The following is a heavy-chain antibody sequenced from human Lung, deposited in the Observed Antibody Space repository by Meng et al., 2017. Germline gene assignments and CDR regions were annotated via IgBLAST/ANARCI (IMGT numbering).Heavy chain of an antibody. CDR2: IVPDGSGT. D-gene: IGHD5-18*01. V-gene: IGHV3-74*01. CDR1: GFTFSSHW. CDR3: ARSGYSNGYDY. Sequence: GGLLRSPCVASGFTFSSHWMHWFRQAPGKGLVGVSRIVPDGSGTDFADSVKGRFTISRDNAKNTLYLQMNSLRVEDTAIYYCARSGYSNGYDYWGQGTLVTVSS. J-gene: IGHJ4*02.